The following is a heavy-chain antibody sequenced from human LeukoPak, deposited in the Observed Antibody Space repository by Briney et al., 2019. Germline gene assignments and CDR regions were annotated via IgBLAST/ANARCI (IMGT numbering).Heavy chain of an antibody. Sequence: AGSLRLSCAASGFTFSSYWMCWVRQAPRKGRQWVANIKQDGSEKYYVDSVKGRFTISRDNAKNSLYLQMNTLRAEDTAVYYCARDYSGYDHRDYWGQGTLVTVSS. D-gene: IGHD5-12*01. V-gene: IGHV3-7*01. CDR2: IKQDGSEK. CDR1: GFTFSSYW. J-gene: IGHJ4*02. CDR3: ARDYSGYDHRDY.